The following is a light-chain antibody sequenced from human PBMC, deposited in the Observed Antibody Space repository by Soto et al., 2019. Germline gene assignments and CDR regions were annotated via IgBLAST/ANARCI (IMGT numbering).Light chain of an antibody. Sequence: QTVVTQEPSVTVSPGETGTLTCAPSTGEVTSGYLSNWFQQKPGQAPRPLINRVNNKRSWTPARFSGSLLGGKPALTLSDVQPEDEADYYCLLHFGTFWVFGGGTKLTVL. CDR3: LLHFGTFWV. J-gene: IGLJ3*02. CDR1: TGEVTSGYL. CDR2: RVN. V-gene: IGLV7-43*01.